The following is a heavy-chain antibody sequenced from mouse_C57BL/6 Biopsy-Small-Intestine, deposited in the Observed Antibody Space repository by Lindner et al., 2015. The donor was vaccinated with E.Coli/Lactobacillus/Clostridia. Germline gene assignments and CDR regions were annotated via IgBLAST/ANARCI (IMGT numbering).Heavy chain of an antibody. CDR3: ARAYDYVWGDYPAYYFDY. J-gene: IGHJ2*01. D-gene: IGHD2-4*01. Sequence: SVKVSCKASGGTFSSYAISWVRQAPGQGLEWMGGIIPLFGTPNYAQKFQGRVTITADESTSTAYMELRSLRSEDTAVYYCARAYDYVWGDYPAYYFDYWGQGTLVTVSS. CDR1: GGTFSSYA. V-gene: IGHV1-81*01. CDR2: IIPLFGTP.